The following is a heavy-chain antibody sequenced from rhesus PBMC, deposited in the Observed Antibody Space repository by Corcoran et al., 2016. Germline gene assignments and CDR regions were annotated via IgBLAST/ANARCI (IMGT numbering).Heavy chain of an antibody. J-gene: IGHJ4*01. CDR3: AKGNSGYSYDY. V-gene: IGHV5-2*01. CDR1: GYSFTSYW. CDR2: IDPRDADT. D-gene: IGHD5-24*01. Sequence: EVQLVQSGAEVKRLGELLKISCKTSGYSFTSYWFSWVRQRPGKGHEWRGAIDPRDADTRYSPSCPGQVNISTDKSISTAYLQWSGLKASDTATYYCAKGNSGYSYDYWGQGVLVTVSS.